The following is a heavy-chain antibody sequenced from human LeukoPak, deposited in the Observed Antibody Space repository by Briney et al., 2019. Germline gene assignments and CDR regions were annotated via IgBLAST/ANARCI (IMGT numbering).Heavy chain of an antibody. CDR1: GFTFDDYG. D-gene: IGHD3-22*01. Sequence: GGSLRLSCAASGFTFDDYGMSWVRQAPGKGLEWVSGINWNGGSTGYADSVKGRFTISRDNAKNSLYLQMNSLRAEDTALYYCARGGYYYDSSGYALDYWGQGTLVTLSS. CDR3: ARGGYYYDSSGYALDY. CDR2: INWNGGST. J-gene: IGHJ4*02. V-gene: IGHV3-20*04.